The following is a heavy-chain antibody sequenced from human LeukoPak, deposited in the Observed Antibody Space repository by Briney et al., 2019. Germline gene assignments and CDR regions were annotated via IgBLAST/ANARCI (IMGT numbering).Heavy chain of an antibody. J-gene: IGHJ3*02. Sequence: GGSLRLSCAASGFTFSDYYMNWIRQAPGKGLEWISYIISSGGTIYYADSVKGRFTISKDNAKNSLYLQVNSLRAEDTAVYYCAGYSSGWFGAFHIWGQGTMVTVSS. CDR2: IISSGGTI. CDR3: AGYSSGWFGAFHI. CDR1: GFTFSDYY. D-gene: IGHD6-19*01. V-gene: IGHV3-11*04.